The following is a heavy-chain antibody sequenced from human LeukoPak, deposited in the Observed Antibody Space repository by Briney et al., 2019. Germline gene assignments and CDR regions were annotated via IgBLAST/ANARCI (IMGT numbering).Heavy chain of an antibody. CDR1: GFTFDDYG. Sequence: GGSLRLSCAASGFTFDDYGMSWVRQAPGKGLEWVSFISWNGGSTGYADSVKGRFTISRDNSKNTLYLQMNSLRAEDTAVYYCATRRPGIAVAGTFDYWGQGTLVTVSS. CDR3: ATRRPGIAVAGTFDY. V-gene: IGHV3-20*04. D-gene: IGHD6-19*01. J-gene: IGHJ4*02. CDR2: ISWNGGST.